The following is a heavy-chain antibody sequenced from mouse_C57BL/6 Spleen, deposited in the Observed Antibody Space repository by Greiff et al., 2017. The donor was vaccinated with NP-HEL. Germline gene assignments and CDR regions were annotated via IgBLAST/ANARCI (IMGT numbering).Heavy chain of an antibody. V-gene: IGHV1-64*01. J-gene: IGHJ1*03. CDR2: IHPNSGST. CDR1: GYTFTSYW. CDR3: ALFITTDWYFDV. D-gene: IGHD1-1*01. Sequence: QVQLQQPGAELVKPGASVKLSCKASGYTFTSYWMHWVKQRPGQGLEWIGMIHPNSGSTNYNEKFKSKATLTVDKSSSTAYMQLSSLTSEDSAVYYCALFITTDWYFDVWGTGTTVTVSS.